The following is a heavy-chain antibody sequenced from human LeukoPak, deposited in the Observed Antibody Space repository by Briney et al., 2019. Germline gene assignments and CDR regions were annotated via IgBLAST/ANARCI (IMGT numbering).Heavy chain of an antibody. CDR3: ARGGYSTPYYYYGMDV. CDR2: INHSGST. J-gene: IGHJ6*02. CDR1: GGSFSGYY. V-gene: IGHV4-34*01. Sequence: SETLSLTCAVCGGSFSGYYWSWIRQPPGKGLEWIGEINHSGSTNYNPSLKSRVTISVDTSKNQFSLKLSSVTAADAAVYYCARGGYSTPYYYYGMDVWGQGTTVTVSS. D-gene: IGHD6-13*01.